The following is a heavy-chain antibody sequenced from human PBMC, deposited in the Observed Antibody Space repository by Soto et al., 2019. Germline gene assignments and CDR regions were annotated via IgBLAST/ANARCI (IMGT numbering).Heavy chain of an antibody. J-gene: IGHJ4*02. V-gene: IGHV1-46*01. CDR1: GYTFTSYY. D-gene: IGHD2-15*01. Sequence: ASVKVSCKASGYTFTSYYMHWVRQAPGQGLEWMGIINPSGGSTSYAQKFQGRVTMTRDTSTRTAYMELSRLRSEDTAVYYCATDMPDGYCSGGSCYPRGYWGQGTLLTVSS. CDR2: INPSGGST. CDR3: ATDMPDGYCSGGSCYPRGY.